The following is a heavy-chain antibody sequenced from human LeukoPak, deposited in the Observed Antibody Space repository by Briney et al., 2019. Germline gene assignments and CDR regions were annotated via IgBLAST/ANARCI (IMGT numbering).Heavy chain of an antibody. V-gene: IGHV3-21*01. CDR3: AREWLRLPDY. J-gene: IGHJ4*02. D-gene: IGHD5-12*01. CDR2: ISSSSSYI. Sequence: GGSLRLSCAASGFTLSSYSMNWVRQAPGKGLEWVSSISSSSSYIYYAGLVKGRFTISRDNAKNSLYLQMNSLRAEDTAVYYCAREWLRLPDYWGQGTLVTVSS. CDR1: GFTLSSYS.